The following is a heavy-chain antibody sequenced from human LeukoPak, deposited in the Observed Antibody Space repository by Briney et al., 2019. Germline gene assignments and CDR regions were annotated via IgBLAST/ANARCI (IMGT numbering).Heavy chain of an antibody. Sequence: PGGSLRLSCAASGFTFSSYGMHWVRQAPGKGLEWVAFIRYDGSNKYYADSVKGRFTISRDNSKNTLYLQMNSLRAEDTAVYYCAKGWHCSSTSCYTGRDFDYWGQGTLVTVSS. CDR3: AKGWHCSSTSCYTGRDFDY. CDR1: GFTFSSYG. D-gene: IGHD2-2*02. J-gene: IGHJ4*02. CDR2: IRYDGSNK. V-gene: IGHV3-30*02.